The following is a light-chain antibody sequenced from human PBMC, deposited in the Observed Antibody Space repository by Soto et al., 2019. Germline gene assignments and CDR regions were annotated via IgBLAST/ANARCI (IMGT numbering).Light chain of an antibody. CDR1: QSISTW. CDR2: KAS. CDR3: QQYNTYPLT. V-gene: IGKV1-5*03. J-gene: IGKJ4*01. Sequence: DIQMTQSPSTLSASVGDRVTITCRASQSISTWFAWYQQKPGKAPKLLIYKASSLEGGVPSRLSGSGSGTEFNITVSSLRPDDFATYYCQQYNTYPLTFGGGTTVEIK.